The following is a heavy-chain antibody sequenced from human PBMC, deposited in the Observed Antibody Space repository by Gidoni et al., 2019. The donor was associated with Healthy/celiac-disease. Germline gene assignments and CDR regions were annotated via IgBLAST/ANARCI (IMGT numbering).Heavy chain of an antibody. CDR2: ISSSSSYI. V-gene: IGHV3-21*01. D-gene: IGHD6-13*01. CDR1: GFTFSCYR. Sequence: EVQLVESGGGLVKPGGSLRLYCAAAGFTFSCYRRNGVRQAPGKGLEWVSSISSSSSYIYYADSVKGRLTISRDNAKNSLYRQMNSLRAEDTAVYYCARGGGRGSSWGGMDVWGQGTTVTVSS. CDR3: ARGGGRGSSWGGMDV. J-gene: IGHJ6*02.